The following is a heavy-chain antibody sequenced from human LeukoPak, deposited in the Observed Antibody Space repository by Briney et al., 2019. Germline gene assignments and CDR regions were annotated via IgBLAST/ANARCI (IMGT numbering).Heavy chain of an antibody. J-gene: IGHJ4*02. CDR3: ARTDGDFDY. V-gene: IGHV4-39*07. Sequence: PSETLSLTCTVSGGSISSSSYYWGWIRQPPGKGLEWIGSIYYSGSTYYNPSLKSRVTISVDTSKNQFSLKLSSVTAADTAVYYCARTDGDFDYWGQGTLVTVSS. D-gene: IGHD5-24*01. CDR1: GGSISSSSYY. CDR2: IYYSGST.